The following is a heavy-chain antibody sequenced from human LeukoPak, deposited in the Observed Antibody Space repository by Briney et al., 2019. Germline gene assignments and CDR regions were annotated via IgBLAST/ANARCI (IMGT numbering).Heavy chain of an antibody. V-gene: IGHV4-38-2*02. CDR2: IYHSGST. Sequence: SETLSLTCTVSGYSISSGYYWGWIRQPPGKGLEWIGSIYHSGSTYYNPSLKSRVTISVDTSKNQFSLKLSSVTAADTAVYYCARVLNNNWFDPWGQGTLVTVSS. D-gene: IGHD2/OR15-2a*01. CDR1: GYSISSGYY. CDR3: ARVLNNNWFDP. J-gene: IGHJ5*02.